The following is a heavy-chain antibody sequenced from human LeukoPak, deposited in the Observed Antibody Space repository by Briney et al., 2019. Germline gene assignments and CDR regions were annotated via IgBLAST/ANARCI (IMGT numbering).Heavy chain of an antibody. CDR3: ARYCGGDCYGMDV. J-gene: IGHJ6*02. V-gene: IGHV3-74*01. CDR2: IKTDGSDT. CDR1: GFTFSSFW. D-gene: IGHD2-21*01. Sequence: QPGGSLRLSCAASGFTFSSFWMHWVRHAPGQGPVWVSGIKTDGSDTRYADSVKGRFTISRDNAKSTLYLQMNSLRAEDTAVYYCARYCGGDCYGMDVWGQGTTVTVSS.